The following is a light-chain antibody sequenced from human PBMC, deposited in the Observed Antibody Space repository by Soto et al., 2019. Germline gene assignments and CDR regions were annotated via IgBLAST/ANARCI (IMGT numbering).Light chain of an antibody. CDR2: GAF. CDR3: QQYNYWRLT. J-gene: IGKJ1*01. Sequence: EIVMTQSPVTLSVSPGERVTLSCRASQSVSSNLAWYQQKPGQAPSLLIYGAFTRATGIPARFSGTGSGKEFTLTISSLQSEDFALYYFQQYNYWRLTFGQGTKVDI. CDR1: QSVSSN. V-gene: IGKV3-15*01.